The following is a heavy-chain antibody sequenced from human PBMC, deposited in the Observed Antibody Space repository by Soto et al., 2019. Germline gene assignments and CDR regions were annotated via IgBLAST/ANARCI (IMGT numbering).Heavy chain of an antibody. V-gene: IGHV4-59*01. CDR2: IYYSGST. J-gene: IGHJ4*02. CDR3: ARGHAFDFDY. D-gene: IGHD2-2*01. CDR1: GGSIRNYY. Sequence: PSETLSLTCTVSGGSIRNYYWSWIRQPPGKGLEWIGHIYYSGSTNYNPSLKSRVTISEDTSKNQFSLKLSSVTAADTAVYYCARGHAFDFDYWGKGTLVTVSS.